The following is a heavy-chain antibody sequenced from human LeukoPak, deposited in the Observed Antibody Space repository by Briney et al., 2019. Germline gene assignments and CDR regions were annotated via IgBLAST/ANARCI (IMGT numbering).Heavy chain of an antibody. Sequence: ASVKVSCKASGYTFTGYYMHWVRQAPGQGLEWMGWINPNSGGTNYAQKFQGRVTMTRDTSISTAYMELSRLRSDDTAVYYCAKDEGAITLFGVGSDHWGQGTLVTVSS. J-gene: IGHJ4*02. CDR2: INPNSGGT. CDR3: AKDEGAITLFGVGSDH. CDR1: GYTFTGYY. D-gene: IGHD3-3*01. V-gene: IGHV1-2*02.